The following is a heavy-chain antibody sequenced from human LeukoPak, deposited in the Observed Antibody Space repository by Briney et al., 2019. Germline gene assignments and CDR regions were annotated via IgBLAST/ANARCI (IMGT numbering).Heavy chain of an antibody. V-gene: IGHV3-48*03. CDR3: ARVRDGYNDAYDI. Sequence: GGSLRLSRAASGFTFSSYEMNWVRQAPGKGLEWVSYISSSGSTIYYADSVKGRFTISRDNAKNSLYLQMNSLRAEDTAVYYCARVRDGYNDAYDIWGQGTMVTVSS. CDR2: ISSSGSTI. CDR1: GFTFSSYE. D-gene: IGHD5-24*01. J-gene: IGHJ3*02.